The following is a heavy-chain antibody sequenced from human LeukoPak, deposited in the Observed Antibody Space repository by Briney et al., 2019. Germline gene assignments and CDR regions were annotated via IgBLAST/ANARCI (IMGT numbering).Heavy chain of an antibody. CDR3: TAYSSSWSFQH. D-gene: IGHD6-13*01. Sequence: WETLSLTCTVSGGSISSYYWSWIRRPPGKGLEWIGYIYYSGGTNYNPSLKSRVTISVDTSNNQFSLKLSSVTAADTAVYYCTAYSSSWSFQHWGRGTLVTVSS. CDR1: GGSISSYY. CDR2: IYYSGGT. V-gene: IGHV4-59*08. J-gene: IGHJ1*01.